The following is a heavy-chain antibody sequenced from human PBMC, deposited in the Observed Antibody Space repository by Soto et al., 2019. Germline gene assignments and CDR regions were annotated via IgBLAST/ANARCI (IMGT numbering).Heavy chain of an antibody. CDR2: INAGNGDT. CDR3: ARGYYESSGSGPIDP. CDR1: GYSFTSYS. V-gene: IGHV1-3*01. J-gene: IGHJ5*02. D-gene: IGHD3-22*01. Sequence: ASVKVSCKASGYSFTSYSTHWVRQAPGQRLEYMGWINAGNGDTKYSQKFQGRVTITRDTSARTAYMELSSLRSEDTAVYYCARGYYESSGSGPIDPWGQGTLVTVSS.